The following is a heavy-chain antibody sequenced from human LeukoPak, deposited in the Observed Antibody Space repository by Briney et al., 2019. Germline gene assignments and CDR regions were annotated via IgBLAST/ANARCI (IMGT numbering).Heavy chain of an antibody. CDR3: SRSYYDFWSGYQAYYYYYYMDV. J-gene: IGHJ6*03. V-gene: IGHV4-39*07. CDR1: GGSISSSSYY. CDR2: IYYSGST. Sequence: PSETLSLTCTVSGGSISSSSYYWGWIRQPPGKGLEWIGSIYYSGSTYYNPSLKSRVTISVDTSKNQFSLKLSSVTAADTAVYYCSRSYYDFWSGYQAYYYYYYMDVWGKGTTVTVSS. D-gene: IGHD3-3*01.